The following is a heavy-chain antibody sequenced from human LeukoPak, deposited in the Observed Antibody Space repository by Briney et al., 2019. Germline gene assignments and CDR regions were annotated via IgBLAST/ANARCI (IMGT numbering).Heavy chain of an antibody. Sequence: GGSLRLSCAASGFTFSSYAMSWVRQAPGKGLEWVSVISGSGGSTYYADSVKGRFTISRDNSKNTVYLQMNSLRAEDTAVYYCAKDQDSHTAMVVSYWGQGTLVTVSS. CDR1: GFTFSSYA. D-gene: IGHD5-18*01. CDR2: ISGSGGST. V-gene: IGHV3-23*01. CDR3: AKDQDSHTAMVVSY. J-gene: IGHJ4*02.